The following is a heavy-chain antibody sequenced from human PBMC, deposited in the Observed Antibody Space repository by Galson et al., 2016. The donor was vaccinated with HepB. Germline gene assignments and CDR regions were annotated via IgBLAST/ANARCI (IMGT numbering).Heavy chain of an antibody. J-gene: IGHJ4*02. CDR2: IFYSGST. V-gene: IGHV4-31*03. Sequence: TLSLTCTVSGASISSGRDYWAWIRQHPGKGLEWIGHIFYSGSTYYNPSLKSRVSISVDTSKNQFSLKVTSVTAADTAVYYCARWSKELRNTTPLDSWGQGTLVTVSS. D-gene: IGHD1-1*01. CDR3: ARWSKELRNTTPLDS. CDR1: GASISSGRDY.